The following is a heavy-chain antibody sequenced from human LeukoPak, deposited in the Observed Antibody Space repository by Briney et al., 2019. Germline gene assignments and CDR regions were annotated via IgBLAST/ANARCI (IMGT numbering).Heavy chain of an antibody. J-gene: IGHJ6*03. D-gene: IGHD4-11*01. CDR3: AREKGNYDGYYNYYMDV. CDR2: IKQDGSDK. CDR1: GFTFSNYW. V-gene: IGHV3-7*01. Sequence: GGSLRLACAASGFTFSNYWMNWVRQAPGKGLEWVANIKQDGSDKYYVDSVKGRFTISRDNAKNSLYLQMNSLRAEDTAVYYCAREKGNYDGYYNYYMDVWGKGTTVTVSS.